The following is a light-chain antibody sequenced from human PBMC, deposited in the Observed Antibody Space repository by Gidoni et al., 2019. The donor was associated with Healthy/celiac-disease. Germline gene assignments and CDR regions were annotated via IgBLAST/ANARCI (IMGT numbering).Light chain of an antibody. CDR3: QQYDNIPIT. J-gene: IGKJ5*01. Sequence: DIQMTQSPSSLSAPVGDRVTITCQASQDISNYLNWYQQKPGKAPKLLIYDASNLETGVPSRFSGSGSGTDFTFTISSLQPEDIATYYCQQYDNIPITFGQGTRVEIK. CDR1: QDISNY. CDR2: DAS. V-gene: IGKV1-33*01.